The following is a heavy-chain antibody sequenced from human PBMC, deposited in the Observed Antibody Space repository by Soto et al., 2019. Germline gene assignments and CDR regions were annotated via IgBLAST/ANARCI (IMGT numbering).Heavy chain of an antibody. V-gene: IGHV1-2*02. CDR3: ARRSSTYLNEIIYDP. J-gene: IGHJ5*02. CDR1: RYTFTSYD. Sequence: QVLLVQSGAEVKRPGASVRVSCKASRYTFTSYDIFWVRQSPGQGLEWMGWIKTDSGDTHYAQNFQGRVTMTRDTSISTAYMELNNLLSDDTAVYYCARRSSTYLNEIIYDPWGQVTLVTVSS. CDR2: IKTDSGDT. D-gene: IGHD2-2*01.